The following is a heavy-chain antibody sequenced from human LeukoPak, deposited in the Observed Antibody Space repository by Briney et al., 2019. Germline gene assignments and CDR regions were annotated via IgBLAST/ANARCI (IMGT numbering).Heavy chain of an antibody. Sequence: GGSLRLSCAASGFTYDVYGMSWVRQAPGKGLEWVAGINWNGGSTGYADSVKGRFTISRDNAKNSLYLQMNSLRDEDTALYYCARGSGTAMVSPYYYYGMDVWGQGTTVTVSS. D-gene: IGHD5-18*01. V-gene: IGHV3-20*04. CDR1: GFTYDVYG. J-gene: IGHJ6*02. CDR2: INWNGGST. CDR3: ARGSGTAMVSPYYYYGMDV.